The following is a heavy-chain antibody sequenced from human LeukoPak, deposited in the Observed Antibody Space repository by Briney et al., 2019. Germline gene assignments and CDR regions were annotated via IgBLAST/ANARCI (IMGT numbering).Heavy chain of an antibody. CDR1: GYTFTSYG. V-gene: IGHV1-18*01. CDR2: ISAYNGNT. Sequence: GASVKVSCKASGYTFTSYGISRVRQAPGQGLEWMGWISAYNGNTNYAQKLQGRVTMTTDTSTSTAYMELRSLRSDDTAVYYCARARGGGSNPNLNDYWGQGTLVTVSS. D-gene: IGHD2-15*01. CDR3: ARARGGGSNPNLNDY. J-gene: IGHJ4*02.